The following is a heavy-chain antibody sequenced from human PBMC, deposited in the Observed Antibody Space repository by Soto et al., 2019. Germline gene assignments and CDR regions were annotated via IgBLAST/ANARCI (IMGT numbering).Heavy chain of an antibody. CDR3: ARGDRGAFDL. J-gene: IGHJ3*01. CDR1: GITFNYYW. D-gene: IGHD1-26*01. CDR2: IHSDGSST. V-gene: IGHV3-74*01. Sequence: EVQLVESGGGLVRPGGYLRISCAASGITFNYYWMHWVRQAPGKGLVWVSRIHSDGSSTTYADFVKGRFIISRDNARNTVDLQMNSVRVEDTAVYYCARGDRGAFDLWGQGTVVTVSS.